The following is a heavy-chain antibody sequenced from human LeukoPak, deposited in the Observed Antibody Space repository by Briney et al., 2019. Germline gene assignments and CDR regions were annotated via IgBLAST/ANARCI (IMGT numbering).Heavy chain of an antibody. CDR2: IIPAFGSA. V-gene: IGHV1-69*05. J-gene: IGHJ4*02. D-gene: IGHD3-22*01. CDR1: GGTFISYA. Sequence: GASVKVSCKASGGTFISYAVSWVRQAPGEGREWRGGIIPAFGSAHYAQKFQGRVTITTDKYTSTAYIELRSLRDEETAVYYCARGVPRYYYDSSGFYSYLDYWGQGTLVTVSS. CDR3: ARGVPRYYYDSSGFYSYLDY.